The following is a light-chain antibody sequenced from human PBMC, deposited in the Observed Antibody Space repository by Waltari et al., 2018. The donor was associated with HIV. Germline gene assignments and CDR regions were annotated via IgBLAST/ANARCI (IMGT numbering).Light chain of an antibody. CDR2: NIN. J-gene: IGLJ3*02. Sequence: QSILTQPPSASGTPGQRVTISCSGSSSNVEANTVSWYQHLPGTTPKLLIYNINKRPSGVPDRCSGSKSGTSASLAISGLQSEDEADYYCAAWDDGLFAPVFGGGTKLTVL. CDR1: SSNVEANT. CDR3: AAWDDGLFAPV. V-gene: IGLV1-44*01.